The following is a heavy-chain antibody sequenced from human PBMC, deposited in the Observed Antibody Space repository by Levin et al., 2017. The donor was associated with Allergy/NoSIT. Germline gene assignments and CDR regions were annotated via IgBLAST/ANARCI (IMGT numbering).Heavy chain of an antibody. Sequence: KPSETLSLTCNVSGGSISGGGYYWSWIRQHPGKGLEWIGHIYYTGPTYYNPSLKSRLIISIDTSKNQFSLRLSSVTAADTAVYYCARVRAAAGKGWFDPWGQGALVTVSS. CDR1: GGSISGGGYY. CDR2: IYYTGPT. J-gene: IGHJ5*02. V-gene: IGHV4-31*03. CDR3: ARVRAAAGKGWFDP. D-gene: IGHD6-13*01.